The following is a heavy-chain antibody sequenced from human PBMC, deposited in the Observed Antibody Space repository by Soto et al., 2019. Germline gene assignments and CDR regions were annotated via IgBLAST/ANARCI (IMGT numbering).Heavy chain of an antibody. CDR1: GGSISSGDYY. CDR2: IYYSGST. J-gene: IGHJ5*02. V-gene: IGHV4-30-4*01. CDR3: ARGHTILVVVIGGTWFDP. D-gene: IGHD3-3*01. Sequence: SETLSLTCTVSGGSISSGDYYWSWIRQPPGKGLEWIGDIYYSGSTYYNPSLKSRVTISVDTSKNQFSMKLSSVTAADTAVYYRARGHTILVVVIGGTWFDPWGQGTLVTVAS.